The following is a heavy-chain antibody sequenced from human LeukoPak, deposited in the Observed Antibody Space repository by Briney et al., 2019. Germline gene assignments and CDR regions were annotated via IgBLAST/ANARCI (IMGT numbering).Heavy chain of an antibody. D-gene: IGHD2-21*02. V-gene: IGHV3-23*01. CDR2: ISGSGGST. CDR1: GFTFSSYS. Sequence: QSGGSLRLSCAASGFTFSSYSMNWVRQAPGKGLEWVSAISGSGGSTYYADSVKGRFTISRDNSKNTLYLQMNSLRAEDTAVYYCAKGGDEYCGGDCYSPVGDYWGQGTLVTVSS. J-gene: IGHJ4*02. CDR3: AKGGDEYCGGDCYSPVGDY.